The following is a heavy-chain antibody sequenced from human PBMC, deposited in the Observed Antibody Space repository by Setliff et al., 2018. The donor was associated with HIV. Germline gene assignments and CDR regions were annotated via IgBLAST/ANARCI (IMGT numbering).Heavy chain of an antibody. Sequence: PSETLSLTCTVSGGSISSHYWSWIRQPAGKGLEWIGHIYTSGSTNYNPSLKSRVTMSVDTSKNQFSLKLSSVTAAGTAVYYCAGGVSSGWYGGGYYFDYWGRGTLVTVSS. CDR1: GGSISSHY. CDR3: AGGVSSGWYGGGYYFDY. J-gene: IGHJ4*02. V-gene: IGHV4-4*07. D-gene: IGHD6-19*01. CDR2: IYTSGST.